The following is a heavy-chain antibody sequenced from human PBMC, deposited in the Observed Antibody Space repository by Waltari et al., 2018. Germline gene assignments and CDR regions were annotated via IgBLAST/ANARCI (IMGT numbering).Heavy chain of an antibody. V-gene: IGHV3-48*04. CDR1: GFTFNGHS. CDR3: AADGVGVLPGDAFDI. CDR2: ITGSSDST. J-gene: IGHJ3*02. Sequence: EVQLVESGGTLVQPGGSLKLSCVASGFTFNGHSMNCVRQAPGKGLEWISYITGSSDSTNYADSVQGRFIVSRDNAQNALYLQMTGLRAEDTAIYYCAADGVGVLPGDAFDIWGQGTMVTVSS. D-gene: IGHD1-26*01.